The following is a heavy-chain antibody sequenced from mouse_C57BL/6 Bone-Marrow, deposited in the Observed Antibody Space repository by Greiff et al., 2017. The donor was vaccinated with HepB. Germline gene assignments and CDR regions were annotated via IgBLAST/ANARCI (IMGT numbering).Heavy chain of an antibody. D-gene: IGHD5-1*01. V-gene: IGHV3-6*01. CDR2: ISYDGSN. CDR3: ERERLYLYAMDY. J-gene: IGHJ4*01. CDR1: GYSITSGYY. Sequence: VQLKESGPGLVKPSQSLSLTCSVTGYSITSGYYWNWIRQFPGNKLEWMGYISYDGSNNYNPSLKNRISITRDTSKNQFFLKLNSVTTEDTATYYCERERLYLYAMDYWGQGTSVTVSS.